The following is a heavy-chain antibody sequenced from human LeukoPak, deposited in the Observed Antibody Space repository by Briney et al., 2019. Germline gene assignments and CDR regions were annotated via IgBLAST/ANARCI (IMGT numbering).Heavy chain of an antibody. CDR1: GYTFTGYY. CDR3: ARSSGYSSAPEDY. CDR2: INPNSGGT. V-gene: IGHV1-2*02. D-gene: IGHD5-18*01. Sequence: HRASVKVSCKASGYTFTGYYMHWVRQAPGQGLEWMGWINPNSGGTNYAQKFQGRVTMTRDTSISTAYMELSRLRSDDTAVYYCARSSGYSSAPEDYWGQGTLVTVSP. J-gene: IGHJ4*02.